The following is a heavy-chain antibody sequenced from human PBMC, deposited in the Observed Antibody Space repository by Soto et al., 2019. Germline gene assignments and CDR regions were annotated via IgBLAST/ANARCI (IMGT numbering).Heavy chain of an antibody. D-gene: IGHD3-10*01. CDR2: IYWDDDK. CDR1: GFSLSTSGVG. V-gene: IGHV2-5*02. Sequence: QITLKESGPTLVKPTQTLTLTCTFSGFSLSTSGVGVGWIRQPPGKALEWLALIYWDDDKRYSPSLKSRLTNTKDAANNQVVLTMTNMDPVDTATYYCAHSLQPCITMVRGVSNWFDPWGQGTLVTVSS. CDR3: AHSLQPCITMVRGVSNWFDP. J-gene: IGHJ5*02.